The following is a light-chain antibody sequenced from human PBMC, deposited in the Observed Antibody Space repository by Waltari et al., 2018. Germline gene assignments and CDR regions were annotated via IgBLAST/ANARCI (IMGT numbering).Light chain of an antibody. J-gene: IGLJ3*02. Sequence: QSALTQPRSVSGSPGPSVTISCPGTGSDVGGYNYVSWYRQHPGKAPKLLIYEVSERPSGVPDRFAGSKSGNTASLTISGLQAEDEADYYCCSYASSHSWVFGGGTKLAVL. V-gene: IGLV2-11*01. CDR2: EVS. CDR1: GSDVGGYNY. CDR3: CSYASSHSWV.